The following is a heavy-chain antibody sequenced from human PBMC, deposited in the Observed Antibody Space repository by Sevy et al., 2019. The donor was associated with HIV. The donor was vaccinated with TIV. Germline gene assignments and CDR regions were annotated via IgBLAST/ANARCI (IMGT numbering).Heavy chain of an antibody. V-gene: IGHV3-7*01. D-gene: IGHD6-13*01. CDR1: GFTFSNYW. Sequence: GGSLRLSCAASGFTFSNYWMSWVRQAPGKGLEWVASIKQDGSEKYYVDSVKGRFTISRDNAKNSLFVQMNSLRAEDTAMYFCARFVRAAGTFDPWGQGTLVTVSS. CDR3: ARFVRAAGTFDP. J-gene: IGHJ5*02. CDR2: IKQDGSEK.